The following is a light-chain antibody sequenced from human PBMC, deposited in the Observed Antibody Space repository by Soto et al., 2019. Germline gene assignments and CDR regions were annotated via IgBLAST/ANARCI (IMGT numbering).Light chain of an antibody. CDR2: DTS. CDR1: QSVSSS. J-gene: IGKJ1*01. CDR3: QQYVHWPPGT. Sequence: EIVVTQSPATLSVSPGERVTLSCRASQSVSSSLAWYQQRPGQAPRLLIYDTSTRAAGIAARFSGSGSGTEFTLTISSLQSEDFAVYYCQQYVHWPPGTFGQGTTVDIK. V-gene: IGKV3-15*01.